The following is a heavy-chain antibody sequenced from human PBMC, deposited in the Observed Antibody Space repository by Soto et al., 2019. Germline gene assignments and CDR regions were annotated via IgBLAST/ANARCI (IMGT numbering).Heavy chain of an antibody. CDR1: SGSFSSYY. Sequence: XGTLSLTCTVSSGSFSSYYWGWIRQPPGMGLEWIGYIYYSGGTNYNPSFRSRVTMSVDTSKNQFSLNPSSVTAADTAVYYCARYLSFGGTTNRLFDYWGQGTLVTVSS. J-gene: IGHJ4*02. CDR2: IYYSGGT. V-gene: IGHV4-59*01. D-gene: IGHD1-1*01. CDR3: ARYLSFGGTTNRLFDY.